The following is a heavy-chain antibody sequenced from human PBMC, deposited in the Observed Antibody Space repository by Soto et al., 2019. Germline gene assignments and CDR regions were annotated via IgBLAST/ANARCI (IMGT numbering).Heavy chain of an antibody. CDR2: ISAYNGNT. V-gene: IGHV1-18*01. D-gene: IGHD3-16*01. Sequence: QVQLVQYGAEVKKPGASVKVSCKASGYSFTSYGTSWVRQAPGQGLEWMGWISAYNGNTNYEQKLQGRVTMTTNTSTSRAYMGLRSLRSADPAVYYCARDKGLGEADGWGQGTTVTVSS. CDR1: GYSFTSYG. CDR3: ARDKGLGEADG. J-gene: IGHJ6*02.